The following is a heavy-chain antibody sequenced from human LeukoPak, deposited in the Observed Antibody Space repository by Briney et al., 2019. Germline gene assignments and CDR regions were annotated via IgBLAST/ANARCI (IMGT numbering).Heavy chain of an antibody. V-gene: IGHV4-39*07. CDR3: AALSGYNWNYVSFDY. CDR1: GGSISSGGYY. J-gene: IGHJ4*02. D-gene: IGHD1-7*01. Sequence: SETLSLTCTVSGGSISSGGYYWSWMRQPPGKGLEWIGEISQRGSPNYNPSLKSRVTISINTSKKQFSVELSSVTAADTAVYYCAALSGYNWNYVSFDYWGQGTLVTVSS. CDR2: ISQRGSP.